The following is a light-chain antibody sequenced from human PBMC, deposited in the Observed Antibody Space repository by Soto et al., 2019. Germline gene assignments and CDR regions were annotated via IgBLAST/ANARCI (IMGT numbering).Light chain of an antibody. CDR3: QQFKSGTWT. Sequence: DIQMTQSPSTLSASVGDRVTITCRASQSISSWLAWYQQKPGKAPKLLIYDASSLESGVPSRFSGSGSGTEVILTINGLQTDDGATYFCQQFKSGTWTFGQGTKVDIK. CDR1: QSISSW. V-gene: IGKV1-5*01. J-gene: IGKJ1*01. CDR2: DAS.